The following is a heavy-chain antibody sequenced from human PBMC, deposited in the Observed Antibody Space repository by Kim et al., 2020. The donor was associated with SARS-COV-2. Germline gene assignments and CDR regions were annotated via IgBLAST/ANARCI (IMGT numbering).Heavy chain of an antibody. Sequence: SETLSLTCAVYGGSFSGYYWSWIRQPPGKGLEWIGEINHSGSTNYNPSLKSRVTISVDTSKNQFSLKLSSVTAADTAVYYCARDGGAYGMDVWGQGTTVTVSS. J-gene: IGHJ6*02. D-gene: IGHD3-16*01. CDR2: INHSGST. CDR1: GGSFSGYY. CDR3: ARDGGAYGMDV. V-gene: IGHV4-34*01.